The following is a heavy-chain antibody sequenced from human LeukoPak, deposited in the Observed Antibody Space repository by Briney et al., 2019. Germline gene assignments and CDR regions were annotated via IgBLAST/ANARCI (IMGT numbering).Heavy chain of an antibody. CDR3: ARADSSSWYAPFDY. V-gene: IGHV4-59*01. CDR2: IYYSGST. Sequence: PSETLSLTCHVSGGSISSYYWSWIRQPPGKGLEWIGYIYYSGSTNYNPSLKSRVTISIDTSKNQFSLKLSSVTAADTAVYYCARADSSSWYAPFDYWGQGTLVTVSS. D-gene: IGHD6-13*01. J-gene: IGHJ4*02. CDR1: GGSISSYY.